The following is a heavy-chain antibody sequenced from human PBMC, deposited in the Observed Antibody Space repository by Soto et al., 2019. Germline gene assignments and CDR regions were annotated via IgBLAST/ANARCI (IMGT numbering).Heavy chain of an antibody. CDR3: ARDSRYCAGGGCSMMRDDFDV. CDR2: IYHSGAT. Sequence: QAQLQESGPGLVRPSGTLSLTCTVSRSSVTNNKYWDWVRQSPGKALEWIGEIYHSGATYYNPSLSGRASISMDTSKHQISLNLTSVTGADTAVYYWARDSRYCAGGGCSMMRDDFDVGGKGTRVTVSS. J-gene: IGHJ3*01. CDR1: RSSVTNNKY. D-gene: IGHD2-8*02. V-gene: IGHV4-4*02.